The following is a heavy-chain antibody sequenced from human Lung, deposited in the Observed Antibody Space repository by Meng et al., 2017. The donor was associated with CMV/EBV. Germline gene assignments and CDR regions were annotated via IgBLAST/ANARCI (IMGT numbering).Heavy chain of an antibody. V-gene: IGHV5-51*01. CDR3: ARLDFWSGYHQKGVLGTEKLQY. CDR2: IFPADSDT. J-gene: IGHJ1*01. CDR1: GYNFTNYC. D-gene: IGHD3-3*01. Sequence: GGSXRLSCRGSGYNFTNYCIGWVRQMPGKGLEWMGIIFPADSDTRYSPSFQSQVTITADKSISTAYLQWSSLKASDTAIYYCARLDFWSGYHQKGVLGTEKLQYXGQGXLVTVSS.